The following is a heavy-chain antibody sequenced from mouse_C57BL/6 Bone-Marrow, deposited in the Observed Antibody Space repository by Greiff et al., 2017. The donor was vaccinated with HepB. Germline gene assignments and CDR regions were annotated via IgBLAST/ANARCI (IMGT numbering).Heavy chain of an antibody. CDR3: ARQGLRTEGFAY. D-gene: IGHD2-4*01. J-gene: IGHJ3*01. V-gene: IGHV5-6*01. CDR2: ISSGGSYT. Sequence: EVQLQESGGDLVKPGGSLKLSCAASGFTFSSYGMSWVRQTPDKRLEWVATISSGGSYTYYPDSVKGRFTISRDNAKNTLYLQMSSLKSEDTAMYYCARQGLRTEGFAYWGLGTLVTVSA. CDR1: GFTFSSYG.